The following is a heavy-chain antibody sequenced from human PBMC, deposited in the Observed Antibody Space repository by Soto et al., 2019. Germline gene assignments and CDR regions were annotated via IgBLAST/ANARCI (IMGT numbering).Heavy chain of an antibody. Sequence: GGSLSLSCAASGFTFSSYAMSWVRQAPGKGLEWVSAISGSGGSTYYADSVKGRFTISRKNSKNTLYLQMNSLRAEDTAVYYCAKDWDYDYYFDYWGQGTLVTVSS. CDR2: ISGSGGST. V-gene: IGHV3-23*01. CDR3: AKDWDYDYYFDY. D-gene: IGHD3-16*01. CDR1: GFTFSSYA. J-gene: IGHJ4*02.